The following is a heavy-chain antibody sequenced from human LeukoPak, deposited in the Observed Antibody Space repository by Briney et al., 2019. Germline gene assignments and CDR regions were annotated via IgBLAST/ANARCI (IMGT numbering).Heavy chain of an antibody. CDR1: GFTFSSYT. J-gene: IGHJ4*02. CDR2: MSYDGTNK. V-gene: IGHV3-30-3*01. CDR3: ARGVDFWSGLDY. D-gene: IGHD3-3*01. Sequence: GGSLTLSCAASGFTFSSYTVHWVRQAPGKGLEWVAVMSYDGTNKYYGDSVKGRFTISRDNSRNTLNLQMSSLRADDTAVYYCARGVDFWSGLDYWGQGTLVTVSS.